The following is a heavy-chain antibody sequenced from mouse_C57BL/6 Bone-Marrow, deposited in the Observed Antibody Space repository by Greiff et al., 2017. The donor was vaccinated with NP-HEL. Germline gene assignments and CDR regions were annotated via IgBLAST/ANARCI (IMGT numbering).Heavy chain of an antibody. CDR1: GFSLTSYG. Sequence: VQLQQSGPGLVQPSQSLSITCTVSGFSLTSYGVHWVRQSPGKGLEWLGVIWSGGSTDYNAAFISRLSISKDNSKSQVFFKMNSLQADDTAIYYCARALYYDYGGDYWGQGTTLTVSS. V-gene: IGHV2-2*01. J-gene: IGHJ2*01. D-gene: IGHD2-4*01. CDR2: IWSGGST. CDR3: ARALYYDYGGDY.